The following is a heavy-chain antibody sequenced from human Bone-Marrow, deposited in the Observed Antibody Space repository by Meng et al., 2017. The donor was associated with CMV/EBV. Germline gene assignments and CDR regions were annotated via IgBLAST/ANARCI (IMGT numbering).Heavy chain of an antibody. CDR3: LRGRDGFDI. CDR1: GFTFSYYW. J-gene: IGHJ3*02. Sequence: GGSLRLSCAASGFTFSYYWMTWVRQAPGKGLEWVANIQPDGSEGYFLESVKGRFTVPRDDAKNSVYLQMNSLRAEDTAIYYCLRGRDGFDIWGQGTMVTVSS. CDR2: IQPDGSEG. V-gene: IGHV3-7*01.